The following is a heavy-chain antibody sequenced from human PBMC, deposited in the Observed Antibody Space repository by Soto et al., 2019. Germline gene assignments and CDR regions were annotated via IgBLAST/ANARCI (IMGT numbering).Heavy chain of an antibody. CDR3: ARAQFYSGSGNYNNLMFDA. V-gene: IGHV4-34*11. Sequence: SETLSLTCAVYGGSFSGYSWSWIRQPPGGGLEWIGYMYHSGTFLKSPSLKTRLTMSLDMSKNQFSLTLNSMTAADTAVYYCARAQFYSGSGNYNNLMFDAWGQGIQVTVSS. CDR2: MYHSGTF. CDR1: GGSFSGYS. D-gene: IGHD3-10*01. J-gene: IGHJ5*02.